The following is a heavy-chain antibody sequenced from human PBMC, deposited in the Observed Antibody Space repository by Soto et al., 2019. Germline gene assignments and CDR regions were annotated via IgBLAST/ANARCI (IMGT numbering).Heavy chain of an antibody. CDR1: GGSISSGDYY. D-gene: IGHD3-22*01. CDR3: ARDVPGHYYDSSGYSVAWFDP. V-gene: IGHV4-30-4*01. CDR2: IYYSGST. J-gene: IGHJ5*02. Sequence: ASETLSLTCTVSGGSISSGDYYWSWIRQPPGKGLEWIGYIYYSGSTYYNPSLKSRVTISVDTSKNQFSLKLSSVTAADTAVYYCARDVPGHYYDSSGYSVAWFDPWGQGTLVTVSS.